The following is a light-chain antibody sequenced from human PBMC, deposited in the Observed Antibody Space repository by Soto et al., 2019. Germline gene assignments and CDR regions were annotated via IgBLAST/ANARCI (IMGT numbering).Light chain of an antibody. Sequence: EIVLTQSPGTLSLYPGERATLSCRASQSVSSSYLAWYQQKPGQAPRLLIYGASSRATDIPDRFSGSGSGTDFTLTISRLEPEDFAVYYCHLYGSSPPWTFGQGTKVDIK. CDR3: HLYGSSPPWT. CDR1: QSVSSSY. V-gene: IGKV3-20*01. J-gene: IGKJ1*01. CDR2: GAS.